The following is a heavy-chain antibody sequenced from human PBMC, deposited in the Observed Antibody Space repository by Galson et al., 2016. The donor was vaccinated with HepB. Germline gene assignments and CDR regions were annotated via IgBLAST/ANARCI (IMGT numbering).Heavy chain of an antibody. CDR3: ARDFYDGSCHYMDY. CDR1: GFTFSDHY. D-gene: IGHD2/OR15-2a*01. V-gene: IGHV3-72*01. Sequence: SLRLSCAASGFTFSDHYIDWVRQAPGKGLEWVGRSRDKAHSYTIEYAASVKGRFAISRDESENSLYLPMNSLKTEDTAVYYCARDFYDGSCHYMDYWGRGTLVTVSS. CDR2: SRDKAHSYTI. J-gene: IGHJ4*02.